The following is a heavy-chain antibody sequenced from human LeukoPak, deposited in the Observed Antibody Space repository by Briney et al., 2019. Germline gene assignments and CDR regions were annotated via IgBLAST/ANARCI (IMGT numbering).Heavy chain of an antibody. D-gene: IGHD3-10*01. V-gene: IGHV3-48*03. J-gene: IGHJ4*02. CDR2: ISSSGSTI. Sequence: GGSLRLSCAASGFTFSSYEMNWVRQAPAKGLEWVSYISSSGSTIYYADSVKGRFTISRDNAKNSLYLQMNSLRAEDTAVYYCSRDGDIWFGELKTPYYFDYWGQGTLVTVSS. CDR3: SRDGDIWFGELKTPYYFDY. CDR1: GFTFSSYE.